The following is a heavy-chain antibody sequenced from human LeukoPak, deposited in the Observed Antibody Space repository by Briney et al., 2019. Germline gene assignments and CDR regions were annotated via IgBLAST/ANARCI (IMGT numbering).Heavy chain of an antibody. CDR3: AKRVGHSYGNFDY. Sequence: RGGSLRLSCAASGFSFSRYSMTWVRQAPGKGLEWVSAITDSGVYTNYADSVEGRFTISRDNSNNRLYLQMNSLRAEDTALYYCAKRVGHSYGNFDYWGQGALVIVSS. V-gene: IGHV3-23*01. CDR2: ITDSGVYT. J-gene: IGHJ4*02. CDR1: GFSFSRYS. D-gene: IGHD5-18*01.